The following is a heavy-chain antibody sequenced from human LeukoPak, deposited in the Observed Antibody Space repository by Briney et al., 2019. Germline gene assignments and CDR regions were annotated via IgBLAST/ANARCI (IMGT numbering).Heavy chain of an antibody. CDR3: ARDLWFGELFHYYYYYMDV. V-gene: IGHV4-39*07. Sequence: SETLSLTCTVSGGSISSRSYYWGWIRQPPGKGLEWIGSIYYSGSTYYNPSLKSRVTISVDTSKNQFSLKLSSVTAADTAVYYCARDLWFGELFHYYYYYMDVWGKGTTVTVSS. CDR1: GGSISSRSYY. D-gene: IGHD3-10*01. J-gene: IGHJ6*03. CDR2: IYYSGST.